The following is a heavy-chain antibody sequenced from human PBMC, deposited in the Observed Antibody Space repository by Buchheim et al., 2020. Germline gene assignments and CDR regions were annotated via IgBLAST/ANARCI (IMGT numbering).Heavy chain of an antibody. CDR3: ARGDLIGSTSCYTWGGCYYYGMDV. Sequence: EVQLVESGGGLVQPGGSLRLSCAASGFTFSSYWMSWVRQAPGKGLEWVANIKQDGSEKYYVDSVKGRFTISRDNAKNSLYLQMNSLRAEDTAVYYCARGDLIGSTSCYTWGGCYYYGMDVWGQGTT. J-gene: IGHJ6*02. CDR2: IKQDGSEK. CDR1: GFTFSSYW. D-gene: IGHD2-2*02. V-gene: IGHV3-7*01.